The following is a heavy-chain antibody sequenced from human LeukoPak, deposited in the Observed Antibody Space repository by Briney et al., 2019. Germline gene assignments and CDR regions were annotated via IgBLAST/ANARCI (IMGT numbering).Heavy chain of an antibody. J-gene: IGHJ4*02. CDR1: GFTFSSYS. Sequence: PGGSLGLSCAASGFTFSSYSMNWVRQAPGKGPEWVSSISSSSSYIYYADSVKGRFTISRDNAKNTLYLQMDSLRAEDTAVYYCTRDTFGARDSWGQGTLVTVSA. CDR3: TRDTFGARDS. V-gene: IGHV3-21*01. D-gene: IGHD3-10*01. CDR2: ISSSSSYI.